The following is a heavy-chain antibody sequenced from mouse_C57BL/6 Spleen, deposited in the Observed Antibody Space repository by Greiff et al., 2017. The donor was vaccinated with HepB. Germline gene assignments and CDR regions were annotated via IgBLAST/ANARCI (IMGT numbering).Heavy chain of an antibody. J-gene: IGHJ2*01. D-gene: IGHD2-5*01. CDR3: ARGNSNPYYFDY. CDR2: IDPEDGET. CDR1: GFNIKDYY. V-gene: IGHV14-2*01. Sequence: VHVKQSGAELVKPGASVKLSCTASGFNIKDYYMHWVKQRTEQGLEWIGRIDPEDGETKYAPKFQGKATITADTSSNTAYLQLSSLTSEDTAVYYCARGNSNPYYFDYWGQGTTLTVSS.